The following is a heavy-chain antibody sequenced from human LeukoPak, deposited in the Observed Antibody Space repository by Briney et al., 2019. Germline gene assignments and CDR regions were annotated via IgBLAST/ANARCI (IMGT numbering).Heavy chain of an antibody. Sequence: GGSLRLSCAASGFTFSGFAMSWVRRTPGKGLEWVAGISDSGGRTNYADSVKGRFTISRDNPKNTLYLQMNSLRAEGTAVYFCAKRGVVIRVILVGFHKEAYYFDSWGQGALVTVSS. V-gene: IGHV3-23*01. J-gene: IGHJ4*02. CDR2: ISDSGGRT. D-gene: IGHD3-22*01. CDR3: AKRGVVIRVILVGFHKEAYYFDS. CDR1: GFTFSGFA.